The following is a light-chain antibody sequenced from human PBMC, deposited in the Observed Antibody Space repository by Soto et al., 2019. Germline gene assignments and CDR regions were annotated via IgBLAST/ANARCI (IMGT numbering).Light chain of an antibody. Sequence: SPGTLSLSPGERATLSCRASQSVSSSYLAWYQQKPGQAPRLLIYGASSRATGIPDRFSGSGSGTDLTLTISRLEPEDFAVYYCQQYGSSPPRITFGQGTRLEIK. J-gene: IGKJ5*01. CDR1: QSVSSSY. V-gene: IGKV3-20*01. CDR3: QQYGSSPPRIT. CDR2: GAS.